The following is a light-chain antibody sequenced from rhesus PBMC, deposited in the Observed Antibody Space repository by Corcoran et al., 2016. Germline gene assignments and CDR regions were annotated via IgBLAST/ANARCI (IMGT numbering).Light chain of an antibody. CDR3: QHYNSAPFT. J-gene: IGKJ3*01. Sequence: DIQMTQSPSSLSASVGDTVTITCRASQGIRSYFTWFQQKPGKAPKLLIYAASSLESGVPSRFSGSGSGTDFTLPTISLQPEDFATYYCQHYNSAPFTFGPGTKLDIK. CDR2: AAS. CDR1: QGIRSY. V-gene: IGKV1-28*02.